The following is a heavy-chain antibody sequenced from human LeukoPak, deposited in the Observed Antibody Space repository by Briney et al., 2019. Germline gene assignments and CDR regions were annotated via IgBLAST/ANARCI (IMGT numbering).Heavy chain of an antibody. Sequence: GGSLRLSCAASGFTFSSYGMHWVRQAPGKGLGWVAVIWYDGSNKYYADSVKGRFTISRDNSKNTLYLQMNSLRAEDTAVYYCARDYYYYDSSGYYPPHFDYWGQGTLVTVSS. D-gene: IGHD3-22*01. CDR2: IWYDGSNK. V-gene: IGHV3-33*01. J-gene: IGHJ4*02. CDR3: ARDYYYYDSSGYYPPHFDY. CDR1: GFTFSSYG.